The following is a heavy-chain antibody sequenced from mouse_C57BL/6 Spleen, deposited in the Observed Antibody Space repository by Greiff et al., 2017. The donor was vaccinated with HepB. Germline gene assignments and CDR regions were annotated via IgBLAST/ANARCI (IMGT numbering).Heavy chain of an antibody. J-gene: IGHJ4*01. CDR3: ARNYDYDGNYAMDY. CDR2: IWTGGGT. V-gene: IGHV2-9-1*01. CDR1: GFSLSSYA. Sequence: VKLMESGPGLVAPSQSLSITCTVSGFSLSSYAISWVRQPPGKGLEWLGVIWTGGGTNYNSALKSRLSISKDNSKSQVFLKMNSLQTADTARYYCARNYDYDGNYAMDYWGQGTSVTVSS. D-gene: IGHD2-4*01.